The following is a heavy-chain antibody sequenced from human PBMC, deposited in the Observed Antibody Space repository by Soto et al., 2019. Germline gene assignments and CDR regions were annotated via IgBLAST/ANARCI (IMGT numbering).Heavy chain of an antibody. CDR1: GHSFTSYW. V-gene: IGHV5-10-1*01. CDR3: ASEAFDI. Sequence: GESLKISCKGSGHSFTSYWISWVRQMPGKGLEWMGRIEPSYSYTNYRPSFQGHVTISADKSISTAYLQWSSLKASDTAMYYCASEAFDIWGQGTMVTVS. J-gene: IGHJ3*02. CDR2: IEPSYSYT.